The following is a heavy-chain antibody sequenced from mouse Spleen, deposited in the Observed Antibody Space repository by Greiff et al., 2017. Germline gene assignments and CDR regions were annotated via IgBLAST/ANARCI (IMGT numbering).Heavy chain of an antibody. V-gene: IGHV1-55*01. CDR1: GYTFTSYR. J-gene: IGHJ2*01. CDR3: ARWRGFSYYFDY. CDR2: IYPGSGST. Sequence: VQLQQPGAELVKPGASVKMSCKASGYTFTSYRITWVKQRPGQGLEWIGDIYPGSGSTNYNEKFKSKATLTVDTSSSTAYMQLSSLTSEDSAVYYCARWRGFSYYFDYWGQGTTLTVSS.